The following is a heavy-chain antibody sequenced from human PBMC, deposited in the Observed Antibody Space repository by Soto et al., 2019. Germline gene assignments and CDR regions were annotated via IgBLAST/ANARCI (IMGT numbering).Heavy chain of an antibody. J-gene: IGHJ6*02. Sequence: QVQLQESGPGLVKPSETLSLTCTVSGGSVSSGSYYWSWIRQPPGKGLEWIGYIYYSGSTHYNPSLKSRVTISVDTSKNQFSLKLRSVTAADTAVYYCARGIEGWYQGRYYYGMDVWGQGTTVTVSS. CDR3: ARGIEGWYQGRYYYGMDV. V-gene: IGHV4-61*01. CDR2: IYYSGST. CDR1: GGSVSSGSYY. D-gene: IGHD6-19*01.